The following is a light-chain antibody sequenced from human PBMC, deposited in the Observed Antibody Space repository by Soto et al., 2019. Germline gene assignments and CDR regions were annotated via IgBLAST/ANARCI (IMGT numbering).Light chain of an antibody. Sequence: DIVMTQSPDSLPLSLAERATINCNSSQGVLYSSNNRDSLAWYQQKPGLPPKLLIYWASIRASGVPDRFSGGGSGTDFTLTISSLQAEDVAVYYCQQYYSTMYTFGQGTKLEIK. V-gene: IGKV4-1*01. CDR3: QQYYSTMYT. J-gene: IGKJ2*01. CDR1: QGVLYSSNNRDS. CDR2: WAS.